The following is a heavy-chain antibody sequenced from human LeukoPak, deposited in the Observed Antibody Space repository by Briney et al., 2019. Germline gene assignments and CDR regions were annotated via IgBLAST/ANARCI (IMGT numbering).Heavy chain of an antibody. CDR3: ARHRVNRPILWFGLPKPKTNNWFDP. CDR2: INHSGST. CDR1: GGSFSGYY. J-gene: IGHJ5*02. D-gene: IGHD3-10*01. V-gene: IGHV4-34*01. Sequence: PSETLSLTCAVYGGSFSGYYWSWIRQPPGKGLEWIGEINHSGSTNYNPSLKSRVTISVDTSKNQFSLKLSSVTAADTAVYYCARHRVNRPILWFGLPKPKTNNWFDPWGQGTLVTVSS.